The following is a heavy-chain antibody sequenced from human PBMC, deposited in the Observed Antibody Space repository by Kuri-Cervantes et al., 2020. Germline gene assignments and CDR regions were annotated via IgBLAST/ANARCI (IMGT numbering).Heavy chain of an antibody. CDR2: ISYDGSNK. V-gene: IGHV3-30*18. CDR1: GFTFSSYG. CDR3: AKAAYYSGGSCYVIDYYYGMDV. Sequence: GESLKISCAASGFTFSSYGMHWVRQAPGKGLEWVAVISYDGSNKYYADSVKGRFTISRDNSKNTLYLQMNSLRAEDTAVYYCAKAAYYSGGSCYVIDYYYGMDVWGQGTTVTVSS. J-gene: IGHJ6*02. D-gene: IGHD2-15*01.